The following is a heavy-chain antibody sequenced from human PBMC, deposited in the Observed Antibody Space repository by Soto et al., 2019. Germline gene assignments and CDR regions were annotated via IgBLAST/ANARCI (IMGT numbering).Heavy chain of an antibody. CDR3: AKDSHMVATTTLDY. CDR2: ISWNSGSI. CDR1: GFTFDDYA. V-gene: IGHV3-9*01. Sequence: EVKLVESGGGLVQPGRSLRLSCAASGFTFDDYAMHWVRQAPGKGLEWVSGISWNSGSIGYADSVKGRFTISRDNAKNSLYLQMNSLRAEDTALYYCAKDSHMVATTTLDYWGQGTLVTVSS. J-gene: IGHJ4*02. D-gene: IGHD5-12*01.